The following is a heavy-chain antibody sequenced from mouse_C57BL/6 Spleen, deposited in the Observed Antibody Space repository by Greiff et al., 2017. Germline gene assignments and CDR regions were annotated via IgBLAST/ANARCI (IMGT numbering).Heavy chain of an antibody. CDR3: AREGIYYDYWYFDV. D-gene: IGHD2-4*01. Sequence: ESGPGLVKPSQSLSLTCSVTGYSITSGYYWNWIRQFPGNKLEWMGYISYDGSNNYNPSLKNRISITRDTSKNQFFLKLNSVTTEDTATYYCAREGIYYDYWYFDVWGTGTTVTVSS. CDR1: GYSITSGYY. V-gene: IGHV3-6*01. CDR2: ISYDGSN. J-gene: IGHJ1*03.